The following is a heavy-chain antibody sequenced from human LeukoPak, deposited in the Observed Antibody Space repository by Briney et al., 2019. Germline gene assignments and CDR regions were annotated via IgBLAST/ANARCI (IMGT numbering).Heavy chain of an antibody. J-gene: IGHJ3*02. CDR3: ARGGVVYPDSFDI. CDR1: GFTVSSSY. D-gene: IGHD2-15*01. CDR2: IFSGGGT. V-gene: IGHV3-66*01. Sequence: RPGGSLILSCAASGFTVSSSYMNWVRQAPGKGLEWVSLIFSGGGTYYADSVKGRFTISRDNSKNTLFLQMNSLRAEDTAVYYCARGGVVYPDSFDIWGRGTMVTVSS.